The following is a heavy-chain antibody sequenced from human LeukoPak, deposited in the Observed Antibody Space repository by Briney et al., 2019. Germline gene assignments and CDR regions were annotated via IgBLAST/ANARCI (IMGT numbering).Heavy chain of an antibody. J-gene: IGHJ4*02. CDR1: GFTLSYYG. Sequence: PGRSLRLSCAASGFTLSYYGMHWVRQAPGKGLEWVANIWYDGINKYYADSVKGRFTISRDNSKNTLNLQMNSLRADDTAVYFCVRDSSGDSSGRPSLDYWGQGTLVTVSS. D-gene: IGHD3-10*01. CDR2: IWYDGINK. CDR3: VRDSSGDSSGRPSLDY. V-gene: IGHV3-33*01.